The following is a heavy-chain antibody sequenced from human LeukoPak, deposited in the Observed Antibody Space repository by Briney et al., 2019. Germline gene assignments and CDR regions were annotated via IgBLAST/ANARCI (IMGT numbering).Heavy chain of an antibody. Sequence: SETLSLTCAVSGGSFSGHYWSWIRPSPGKGLEGMGEITERGSTNYHPSLKSRVTISRDTSKNHFSLKVSSVTAADTAVYYCARGPITEDGTFHSPNAWGQGTLVTVSS. CDR1: GGSFSGHY. CDR2: ITERGST. D-gene: IGHD1-1*01. CDR3: ARGPITEDGTFHSPNA. J-gene: IGHJ5*02. V-gene: IGHV4-34*01.